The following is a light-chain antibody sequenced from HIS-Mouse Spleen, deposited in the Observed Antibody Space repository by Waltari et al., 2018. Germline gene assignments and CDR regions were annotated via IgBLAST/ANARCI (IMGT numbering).Light chain of an antibody. Sequence: SSELTQDPAVSVALGQTVRITCQGDSLRSYYASWYQQKPGQAPVLVIYGKNNRPAGTPDRFSGSRTRNPASLTITGAKAEDEADYYCNSRDSSGNHLVFGGGTKLTVL. CDR2: GKN. J-gene: IGLJ2*01. CDR3: NSRDSSGNHLV. V-gene: IGLV3-19*01. CDR1: SLRSYY.